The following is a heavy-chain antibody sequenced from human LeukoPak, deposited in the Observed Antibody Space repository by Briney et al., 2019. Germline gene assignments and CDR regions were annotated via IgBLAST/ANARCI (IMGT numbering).Heavy chain of an antibody. CDR1: GYAFTSYD. CDR2: MNPNSGNT. D-gene: IGHD2-15*01. Sequence: GASLKVSCKASGYAFTSYDINWVRQAPGQGLEWMGWMNPNSGNTGYAQKFQGRVTMHRTSSISTAYMELSSLRSEDTAVYYCARGGPRGDSCDYWGQGTLVTVSS. V-gene: IGHV1-8*01. J-gene: IGHJ4*02. CDR3: ARGGPRGDSCDY.